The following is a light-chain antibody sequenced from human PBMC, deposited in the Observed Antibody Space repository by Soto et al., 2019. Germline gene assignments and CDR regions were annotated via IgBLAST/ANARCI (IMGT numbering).Light chain of an antibody. CDR1: QSIDSGY. V-gene: IGKV3-20*01. CDR2: DAA. J-gene: IGKJ4*01. Sequence: EIVLTQSPGTLSLSPGETATLSCRASQSIDSGYVAWYQQRPGLSPRLLIFDAASRATGIPVRFSGSGSGTDFTLIIRRLEPEDLAVYYCQQYYRSPYTFGGGTKVEIK. CDR3: QQYYRSPYT.